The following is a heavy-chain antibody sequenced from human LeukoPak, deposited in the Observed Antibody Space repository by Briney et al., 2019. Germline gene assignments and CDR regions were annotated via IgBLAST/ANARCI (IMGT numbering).Heavy chain of an antibody. D-gene: IGHD2-15*01. CDR2: IYYSGST. CDR1: GGSISSSSYY. CDR3: ARSRRVAATRRPHFDY. V-gene: IGHV4-39*07. Sequence: SETLSLTCSVSGGSISSSSYYWGWIRQPPGKKLEWIGNIYYSGSTYYNPSLKSRVTISVDTSKNQFSLKLSSVTAADTAVYYCARSRRVAATRRPHFDYWGQGTLVTVSS. J-gene: IGHJ4*02.